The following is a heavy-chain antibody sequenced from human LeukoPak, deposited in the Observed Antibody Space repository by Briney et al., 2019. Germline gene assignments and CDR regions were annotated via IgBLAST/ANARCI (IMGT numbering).Heavy chain of an antibody. Sequence: SGTLSLTCAVSSGSISSSNWWSWVRQPPGKGLEWIGEIYHTGSTNYNPSLKSRVTISVDKSKNQFSLKLSSVTAADTAVYYCAVAVAGYSFDYWGQGTLVTVSS. D-gene: IGHD6-19*01. CDR3: AVAVAGYSFDY. CDR1: SGSISSSNW. V-gene: IGHV4-4*02. J-gene: IGHJ4*02. CDR2: IYHTGST.